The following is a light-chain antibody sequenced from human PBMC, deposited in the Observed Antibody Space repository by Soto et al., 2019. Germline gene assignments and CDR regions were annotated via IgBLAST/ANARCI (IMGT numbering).Light chain of an antibody. V-gene: IGLV2-14*03. Sequence: QSAMTQPASVSGSPGQSITISCSGTGSDVGGYKYVSWYQRHPGKAPILIIYDVTNRPSGVSDRFSGSKSGNTASLTISALQAEDEADYYCSSYTSSATRVVFGGGTKLTVL. CDR1: GSDVGGYKY. CDR3: SSYTSSATRVV. CDR2: DVT. J-gene: IGLJ2*01.